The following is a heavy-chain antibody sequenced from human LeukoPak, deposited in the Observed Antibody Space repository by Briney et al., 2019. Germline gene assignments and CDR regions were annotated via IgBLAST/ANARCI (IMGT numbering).Heavy chain of an antibody. CDR2: ISSSGSTI. CDR1: GFTFSDYY. CDR3: ARDPQYYYYGMDV. Sequence: PGGSLRLSCAASGFTFSDYYMSWIRQAPGKGLEWVSYISSSGSTIYYADSVKGRFTISRGNAKNSLYLQMNSLRAEDTAVYYCARDPQYYYYGMDVWGQGTTVTVSS. V-gene: IGHV3-11*01. J-gene: IGHJ6*02.